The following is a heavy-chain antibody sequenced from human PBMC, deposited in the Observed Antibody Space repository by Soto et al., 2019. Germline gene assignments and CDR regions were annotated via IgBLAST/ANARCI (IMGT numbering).Heavy chain of an antibody. CDR2: IRTKPYGGTT. Sequence: GGSLRLSCTASGFIFGDYAINWFRQTPGKGLEWVGFIRTKPYGGTTEYAASVKGRFTISRDDSKSIAYLQMNSLKTEDTAVYYCTRDEASYSGSYSGYWGQGALVTVSS. J-gene: IGHJ4*02. D-gene: IGHD1-26*01. CDR3: TRDEASYSGSYSGY. V-gene: IGHV3-49*03. CDR1: GFIFGDYA.